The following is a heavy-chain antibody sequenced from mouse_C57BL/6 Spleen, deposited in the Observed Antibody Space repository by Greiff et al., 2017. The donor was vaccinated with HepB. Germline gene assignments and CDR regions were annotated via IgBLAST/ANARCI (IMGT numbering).Heavy chain of an antibody. CDR3: AANYYGSSDY. CDR1: GYAFTNYL. J-gene: IGHJ2*01. D-gene: IGHD1-1*01. Sequence: VQLQQSGAELVRPGTSVKVSCKASGYAFTNYLIEWVKQRPGQGLEWIGVINPGSGGTNYNEKFKGKATQTADKSSSTSYMQLSSLTSEDSAVYFCAANYYGSSDYWGQGTTLTVSS. V-gene: IGHV1-54*01. CDR2: INPGSGGT.